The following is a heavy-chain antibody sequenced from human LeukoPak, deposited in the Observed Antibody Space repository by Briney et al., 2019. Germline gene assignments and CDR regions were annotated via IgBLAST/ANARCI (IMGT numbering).Heavy chain of an antibody. D-gene: IGHD3-22*01. Sequence: RSSETLSLTCTVSGGSISSYYWSWIRQPPGKGLEWIGYIYYSGSTNYNPSLKSRVTISVDTSKNQFSLKLSSVTAADTDVYYCARGRYYYDSSGSMDVWGQGTTVTVSS. V-gene: IGHV4-59*01. J-gene: IGHJ6*02. CDR3: ARGRYYYDSSGSMDV. CDR1: GGSISSYY. CDR2: IYYSGST.